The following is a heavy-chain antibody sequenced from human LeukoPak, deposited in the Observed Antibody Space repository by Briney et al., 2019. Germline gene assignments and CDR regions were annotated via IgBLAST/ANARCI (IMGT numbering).Heavy chain of an antibody. D-gene: IGHD5-24*01. V-gene: IGHV4-31*03. CDR2: IYYSGST. CDR3: AKSREEIRGLDAFDI. Sequence: SETLSLTCTVSGGSISSGGYYWSWIRQHPGKGLEWIGYIYYSGSTYYNPSLKSRVALSVDTSKNQFSLKLSSLTAADTAVYYCAKSREEIRGLDAFDIWGQGTMVTVSS. J-gene: IGHJ3*02. CDR1: GGSISSGGYY.